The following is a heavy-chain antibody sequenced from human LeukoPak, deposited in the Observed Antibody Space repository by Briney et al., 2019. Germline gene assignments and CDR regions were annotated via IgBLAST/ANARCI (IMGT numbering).Heavy chain of an antibody. V-gene: IGHV4-59*01. CDR2: IYYSGST. J-gene: IGHJ4*02. CDR3: ARWVARFDY. D-gene: IGHD2-15*01. Sequence: SETLSLTCTVSGGSISSYYWSWIRLPPGKGLGWIGYIYYSGSTNYNPSLKSRVTISVDTSKNQFSLKLSSVTAADTAVYYCARWVARFDYWGQGTLVTVSS. CDR1: GGSISSYY.